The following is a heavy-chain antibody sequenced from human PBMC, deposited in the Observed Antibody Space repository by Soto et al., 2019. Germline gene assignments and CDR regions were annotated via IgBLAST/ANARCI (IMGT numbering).Heavy chain of an antibody. J-gene: IGHJ4*02. V-gene: IGHV3-23*01. Sequence: EVEVLESGGGLEQPGGSLRLSCAASGFTFSAYVMSWVRQAPGKGLEWVSSITSSGGGTYYADSVKGRFTVSRDNSKNTVYLQMNSLRDEDTAVYYCAKLTAAWGQGTLVTVSS. CDR3: AKLTAA. CDR2: ITSSGGGT. CDR1: GFTFSAYV. D-gene: IGHD6-13*01.